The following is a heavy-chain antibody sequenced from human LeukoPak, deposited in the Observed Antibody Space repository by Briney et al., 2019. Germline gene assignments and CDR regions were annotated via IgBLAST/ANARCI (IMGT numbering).Heavy chain of an antibody. CDR3: AKPNTGYCSGGSCKRAYYFDY. V-gene: IGHV3-33*06. J-gene: IGHJ4*02. CDR2: IWYDGSNK. D-gene: IGHD2-15*01. CDR1: GFTFSSYG. Sequence: PGGSLRLSSAASGFTFSSYGMHWVRQAPGKGLEWVAVIWYDGSNKYYADSVKGRFTISRDNSKNALYLQMNSLRAADTAVYYCAKPNTGYCSGGSCKRAYYFDYWGQGTLVTVSS.